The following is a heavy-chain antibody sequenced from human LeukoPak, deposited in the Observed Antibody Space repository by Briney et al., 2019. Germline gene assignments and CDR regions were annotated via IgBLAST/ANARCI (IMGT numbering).Heavy chain of an antibody. CDR2: IYTRGST. CDR3: ARCRGYGDYNYFDY. J-gene: IGHJ4*02. V-gene: IGHV4-4*07. Sequence: SETLSLTCTVSGGSISSYYWSWIRQPAGKGLEWIGRIYTRGSTNYNPSLKSRVTMSVDTSKNQFSLKLSSVTAADTAVYYCARCRGYGDYNYFDYWGQGTLVTVSS. CDR1: GGSISSYY. D-gene: IGHD4-17*01.